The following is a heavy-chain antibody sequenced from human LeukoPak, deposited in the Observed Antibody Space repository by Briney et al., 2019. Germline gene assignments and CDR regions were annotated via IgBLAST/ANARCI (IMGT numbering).Heavy chain of an antibody. Sequence: SETLSLTCTVSGGSISSYYWSWIRQPPGNGLDWIGYFYYSGSTNYNPSLKSRVTISVDTSKNQFSLKLSSVTAADTAVYYCARGVAYCTNGVCPFDYWGQGTLVTVSS. V-gene: IGHV4-59*01. CDR2: FYYSGST. CDR3: ARGVAYCTNGVCPFDY. J-gene: IGHJ4*02. D-gene: IGHD2-8*01. CDR1: GGSISSYY.